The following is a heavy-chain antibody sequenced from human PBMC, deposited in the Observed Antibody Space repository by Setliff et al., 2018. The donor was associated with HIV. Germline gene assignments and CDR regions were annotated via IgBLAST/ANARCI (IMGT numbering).Heavy chain of an antibody. V-gene: IGHV4-34*01. CDR2: VTHSGRT. D-gene: IGHD6-13*01. CDR1: GGSFSGYY. J-gene: IGHJ4*02. CDR3: ARPYSSSWYPGYYYFDY. Sequence: PSETLSLTCAVYGGSFSGYYWSWIRQPPGKGLEWIGEVTHSGRTNYNPSLESRVTTSVDTSKNQFYMELSSLRSEDTAVYYCARPYSSSWYPGYYYFDYWGQGTLVTVSS.